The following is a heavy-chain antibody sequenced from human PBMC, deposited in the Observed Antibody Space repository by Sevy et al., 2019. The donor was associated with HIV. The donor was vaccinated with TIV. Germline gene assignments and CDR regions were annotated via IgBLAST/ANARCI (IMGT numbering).Heavy chain of an antibody. CDR3: ARQIIAVRGKGFDY. J-gene: IGHJ4*02. Sequence: SETLSLTCTVSGGSISSSSYYWGWIRQPPGKGLEWIGSIYYSGSTYYNPSLKSRVTISVDTSKNQFSLKLSSVTAADTAVYYCARQIIAVRGKGFDYWCQGTLVTVSS. D-gene: IGHD6-19*01. CDR2: IYYSGST. V-gene: IGHV4-39*01. CDR1: GGSISSSSYY.